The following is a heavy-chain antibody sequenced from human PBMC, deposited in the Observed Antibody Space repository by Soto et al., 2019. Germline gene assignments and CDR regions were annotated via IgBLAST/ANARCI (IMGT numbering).Heavy chain of an antibody. CDR1: GGTFSSYA. CDR2: IIPIFGTA. J-gene: IGHJ6*02. CDR3: ARGPDIVVVVAATAPGEYYYGMDV. V-gene: IGHV1-69*06. D-gene: IGHD2-15*01. Sequence: QVQLVQSGAEVKKPGSSVKVSCKASGGTFSSYAISWVRQAPGQGLEWMGGIIPIFGTANYAQKFQGRVTSTAAKSTSTAYMELSSLRSEDTAVYYCARGPDIVVVVAATAPGEYYYGMDVWGQGTTVTVSS.